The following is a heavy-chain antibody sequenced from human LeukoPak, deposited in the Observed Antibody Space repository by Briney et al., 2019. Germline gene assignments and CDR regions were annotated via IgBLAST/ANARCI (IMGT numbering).Heavy chain of an antibody. J-gene: IGHJ6*02. CDR1: GFTFSDYY. CDR3: ARVFGDYIGYYYHGLDV. Sequence: GGSPTLSCAASGFTFSDYYMDWVRQAPGKGLEWVGRIRNKVNDHTTIYAASVKGRFTISRDNSKNSLFLEMNSLEAEDTAVYYCARVFGDYIGYYYHGLDVWGQGATVTVSS. CDR2: IRNKVNDHTT. D-gene: IGHD4-17*01. V-gene: IGHV3-72*01.